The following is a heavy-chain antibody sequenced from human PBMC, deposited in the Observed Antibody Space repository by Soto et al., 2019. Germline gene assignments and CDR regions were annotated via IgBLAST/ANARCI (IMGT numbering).Heavy chain of an antibody. V-gene: IGHV3-23*01. J-gene: IGHJ6*02. CDR3: ARAWAVGPGSPHYFYYGLDV. CDR1: GFTFSDYA. CDR2: ISGSGERT. Sequence: GSLRLSCAASGFTFSDYAMTWVRQAPGKGLQWVSTISGSGERTYYADSVKGRFTISRDNSRNTLSLQMDALGAEDTSIYFCARAWAVGPGSPHYFYYGLDVGGPGT. D-gene: IGHD3-10*01.